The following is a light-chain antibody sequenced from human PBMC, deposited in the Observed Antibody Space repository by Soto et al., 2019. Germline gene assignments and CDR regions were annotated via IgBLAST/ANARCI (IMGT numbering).Light chain of an antibody. CDR3: QHTYDILWA. Sequence: DIQMTQSPSSLSASVGDRVTITCRASQYISRNLNWYQHKPGTAPNLLIFGSSTLQTGVPSRFSGSGSGTDFTLTIRNLQPEDFATYYCQHTYDILWAFGQGTNVEIK. CDR1: QYISRN. CDR2: GSS. J-gene: IGKJ1*01. V-gene: IGKV1-39*01.